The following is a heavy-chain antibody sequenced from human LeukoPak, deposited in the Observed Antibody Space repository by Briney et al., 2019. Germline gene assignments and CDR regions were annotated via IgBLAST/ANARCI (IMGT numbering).Heavy chain of an antibody. CDR1: GYTFTGYY. V-gene: IGHV1-18*04. J-gene: IGHJ4*02. CDR2: ISAYNGNT. CDR3: ARVDSAAAGTPDFDY. D-gene: IGHD6-13*01. Sequence: ASVKVSCKASGYTFTGYYMHWVRQAPGQGLEWMGWISAYNGNTNYAQKLQGRVTMTTDTSTSTAYMELRSLRSDDTAVYYCARVDSAAAGTPDFDYWGQGTLVTVSS.